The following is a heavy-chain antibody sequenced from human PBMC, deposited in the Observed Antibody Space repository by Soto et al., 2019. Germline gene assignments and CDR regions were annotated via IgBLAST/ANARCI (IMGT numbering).Heavy chain of an antibody. Sequence: EASVKVSCKASGNTFSKYDIHWVRQATGHGLEWMGWMNPRSGNTGYAQNFRGRVTMTRNTAMGTAYMELSSLRYEETAIYYCTRDSGAENFEFWGQGSRVTVSS. D-gene: IGHD2-15*01. CDR1: GNTFSKYD. J-gene: IGHJ4*02. CDR3: TRDSGAENFEF. V-gene: IGHV1-8*01. CDR2: MNPRSGNT.